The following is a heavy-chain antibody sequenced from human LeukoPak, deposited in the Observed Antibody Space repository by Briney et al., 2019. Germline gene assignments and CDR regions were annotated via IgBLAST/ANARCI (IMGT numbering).Heavy chain of an antibody. CDR1: GGSISSYY. CDR3: ARSPSGSYSQLDY. V-gene: IGHV4-59*01. J-gene: IGHJ4*02. Sequence: SETLSLTCTVSGGSISSYYWSWIRQPPGKGLEWIGYIYYSGSTNYNPSLKSRVTISADTSKNQFSLKLSSVTAADTAVYYCARSPSGSYSQLDYWDQGTLVTVSS. CDR2: IYYSGST. D-gene: IGHD1-26*01.